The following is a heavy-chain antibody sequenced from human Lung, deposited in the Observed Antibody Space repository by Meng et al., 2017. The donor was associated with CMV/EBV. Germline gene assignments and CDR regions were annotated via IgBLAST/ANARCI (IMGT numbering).Heavy chain of an antibody. J-gene: IGHJ6*02. CDR2: MSSDGGTK. CDR3: AKSWDGMDV. Sequence: GGSLRLSCAASGFTFSDFSMHWVRQAPGKGLEWLAVMSSDGGTKFYADSVKGRFTISRDNSKNTLYLQMNSLRAGDTAVYYCAKSWDGMDVWGQGTTVTVSS. D-gene: IGHD6-13*01. V-gene: IGHV3-30-3*01. CDR1: GFTFSDFS.